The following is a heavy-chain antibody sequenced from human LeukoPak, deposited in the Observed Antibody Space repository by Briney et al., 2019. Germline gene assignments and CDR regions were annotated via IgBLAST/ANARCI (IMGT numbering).Heavy chain of an antibody. CDR1: GFSFSRYA. Sequence: PGGSLTLSCAASGFSFSRYAMIWVRQAPGAGREWASAISGSGGSTYYADSAKPRFTISRDNSKNSLYLQMNSLRAEDTAVYYCARPNSWYLYLYYFDYWGQGTLVTVSS. J-gene: IGHJ4*02. D-gene: IGHD6-13*01. V-gene: IGHV3-23*01. CDR2: ISGSGGST. CDR3: ARPNSWYLYLYYFDY.